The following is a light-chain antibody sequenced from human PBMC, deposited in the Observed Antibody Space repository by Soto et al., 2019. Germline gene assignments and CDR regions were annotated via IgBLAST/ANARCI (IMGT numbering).Light chain of an antibody. CDR2: DVS. V-gene: IGLV2-14*03. CDR1: SSDVGGYNY. J-gene: IGLJ2*01. Sequence: QSALTQPASVSGSPGQSIAISCTGTSSDVGGYNYVSWYQQHPGKAPKLMIYDVSNRPSGVSNRFSGSKSVNTASLTISGLQAEDEADYYCSSYTSASTVVFGGGTQLT. CDR3: SSYTSASTVV.